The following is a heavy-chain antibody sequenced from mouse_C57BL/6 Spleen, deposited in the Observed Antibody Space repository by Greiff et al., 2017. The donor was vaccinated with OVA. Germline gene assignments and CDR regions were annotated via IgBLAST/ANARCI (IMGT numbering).Heavy chain of an antibody. J-gene: IGHJ3*01. Sequence: VQLQQSGAELARPGASVKMSCKASGYTFTSYTMHWVKQRPGQGLEWIGYINPSSGYTKYNQKFKDKATLTADKSSSTAYMQLSSLTSEDSAVYYCAREGGRTPFAYWGQGTLVTVSA. CDR2: INPSSGYT. D-gene: IGHD3-3*01. CDR1: GYTFTSYT. V-gene: IGHV1-4*01. CDR3: AREGGRTPFAY.